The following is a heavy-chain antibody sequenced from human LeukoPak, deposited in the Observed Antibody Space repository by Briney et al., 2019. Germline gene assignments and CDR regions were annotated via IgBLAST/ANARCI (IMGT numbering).Heavy chain of an antibody. CDR2: INHSGST. CDR3: ARAGDSSGYVDY. Sequence: PSETLSLTCAVYGGSFSGYYWSWIRQPPGKGLEWIGEINHSGSTNHNPSLKSRVTISVDTSKNQFSLKLSSVTAADTAVYYCARAGDSSGYVDYWGQGTLVTVSS. J-gene: IGHJ4*02. CDR1: GGSFSGYY. D-gene: IGHD3-22*01. V-gene: IGHV4-34*01.